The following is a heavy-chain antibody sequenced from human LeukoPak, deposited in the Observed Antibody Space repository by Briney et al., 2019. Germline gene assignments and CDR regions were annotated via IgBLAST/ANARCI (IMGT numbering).Heavy chain of an antibody. J-gene: IGHJ6*04. CDR3: ASGYYDSSGLDV. CDR1: GYTFTSYD. D-gene: IGHD3-22*01. V-gene: IGHV1-8*01. Sequence: GASVTVSCKASGYTFTSYDINWVRQATGQGLEWMGWMNTNSGNTGYAQKFQGRVTMTRNTSISTAYMELSSLRSEDTAVYYCASGYYDSSGLDVWGKGTTVTVSS. CDR2: MNTNSGNT.